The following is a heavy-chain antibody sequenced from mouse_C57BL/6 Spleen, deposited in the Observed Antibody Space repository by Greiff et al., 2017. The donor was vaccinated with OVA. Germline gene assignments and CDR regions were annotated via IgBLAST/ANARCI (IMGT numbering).Heavy chain of an antibody. D-gene: IGHD1-1*01. CDR1: GYAFTNYL. CDR2: INPGSGGT. CDR3: ARSFITTVVRRYFDV. J-gene: IGHJ1*03. V-gene: IGHV1-54*01. Sequence: VKLMESGAELVRPGTSVKVSCKASGYAFTNYLIEWVKQRPGQGLEWIGVINPGSGGTNYNEKFKGKATLTADKSSSTAYMQLSSLTSEDSAVYVCARSFITTVVRRYFDVWGTGTTVTVSS.